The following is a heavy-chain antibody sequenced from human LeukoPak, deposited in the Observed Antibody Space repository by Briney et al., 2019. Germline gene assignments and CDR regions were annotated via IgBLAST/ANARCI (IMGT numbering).Heavy chain of an antibody. V-gene: IGHV4-4*07. J-gene: IGHJ4*02. CDR3: ARAGYSGSYSYFDY. CDR1: GGSISNYY. Sequence: SETLSLTCTVSGGSISNYYWSWIRQPAGKGLEWIGRIYTSGSTNYNPSLKSRVTISVDKSKNQFSVKLSSVTAADTAVYYCARAGYSGSYSYFDYWGQGTLVTVSS. CDR2: IYTSGST. D-gene: IGHD1-26*01.